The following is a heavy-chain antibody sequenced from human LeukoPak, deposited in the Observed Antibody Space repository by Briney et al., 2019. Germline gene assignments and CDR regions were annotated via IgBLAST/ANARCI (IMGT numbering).Heavy chain of an antibody. CDR1: GGSISSSY. J-gene: IGHJ5*02. CDR3: ARVIAAGFEYWFDP. V-gene: IGHV4-4*07. D-gene: IGHD6-25*01. CDR2: IYTSGST. Sequence: PSETLSLTCTVSGGSISSSYWSWIRQPAGKGLEWIGRIYTSGSTNYNPSLKSRVTMSVDTSKNQFSLKLSSVTAADTAVYYCARVIAAGFEYWFDPWGQGTLVTVSS.